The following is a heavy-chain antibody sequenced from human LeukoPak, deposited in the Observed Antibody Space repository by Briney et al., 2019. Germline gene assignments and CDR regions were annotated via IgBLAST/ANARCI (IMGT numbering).Heavy chain of an antibody. J-gene: IGHJ4*02. Sequence: GGSLRLSCEASGFRFSNYNMNWVRQAPGKGLEWVSSISSSSYIYYADSVKGRFTISRDNAKNSLYLQMNSLRAEDTAVYYCARQGTMVRGVITDSDYWGQGTLVTVSS. D-gene: IGHD3-10*01. V-gene: IGHV3-21*01. CDR3: ARQGTMVRGVITDSDY. CDR2: ISSSSYI. CDR1: GFRFSNYN.